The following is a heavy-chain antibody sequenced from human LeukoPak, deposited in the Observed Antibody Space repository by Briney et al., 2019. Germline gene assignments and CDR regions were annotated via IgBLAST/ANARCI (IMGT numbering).Heavy chain of an antibody. CDR2: IIPIFGTA. CDR1: GGTFSSYA. J-gene: IGHJ4*02. CDR3: ASSGSYHSFPN. D-gene: IGHD1-26*01. V-gene: IGHV1-69*05. Sequence: ASVKVSCKASGGTFSSYAISWVRQAPGQGLEWMGGIIPIFGTANYAQKFQGRVTITTDESTSTAYMELSSLRSEDTAVYYCASSGSYHSFPNWGQGTLVTVSS.